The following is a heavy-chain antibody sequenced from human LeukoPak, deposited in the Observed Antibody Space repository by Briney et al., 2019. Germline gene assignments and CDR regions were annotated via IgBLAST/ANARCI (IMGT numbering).Heavy chain of an antibody. V-gene: IGHV4-59*01. CDR1: GGSISNNY. J-gene: IGHJ4*02. Sequence: SETLSLTCTVSGGSISNNYWSWFRQPPGKGLEWIGYIYYSGSTYYNPSLKSRVTISVDTSKNQFSLKLSSVTAADTAVYYCARIEDYGGNSVNYWGQGTLVTVSS. CDR2: IYYSGST. D-gene: IGHD4-23*01. CDR3: ARIEDYGGNSVNY.